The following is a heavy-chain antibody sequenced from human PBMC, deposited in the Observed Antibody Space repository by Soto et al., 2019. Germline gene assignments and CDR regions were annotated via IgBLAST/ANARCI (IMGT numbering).Heavy chain of an antibody. D-gene: IGHD3-10*01. CDR1: GGTFSSYA. Sequence: SVKVSCKASGGTFSSYAISWVRQAPGQGLEWMGGIIPIFGTANYAQKFQGRVTITADESTSTAYMELSSLRSEDTAVYYCASYGSGSYSYYYYYGMDVWGQGTTVTVSS. V-gene: IGHV1-69*13. J-gene: IGHJ6*02. CDR3: ASYGSGSYSYYYYYGMDV. CDR2: IIPIFGTA.